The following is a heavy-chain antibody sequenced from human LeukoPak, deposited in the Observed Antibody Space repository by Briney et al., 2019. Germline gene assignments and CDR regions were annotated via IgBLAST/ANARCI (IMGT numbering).Heavy chain of an antibody. CDR2: INPDTGAT. J-gene: IGHJ6*02. V-gene: IGHV1-2*02. D-gene: IGHD2-2*01. Sequence: ASVKVSCKASGYTFTGYYMHWVRQAPGQGLEWMGWINPDTGATDIAQKFKGRVTMTRDTSISAAYMELSRLRSDDTAVYYCTRDHCSYINCYEDYYYGMDVWGQGTTVTVSS. CDR3: TRDHCSYINCYEDYYYGMDV. CDR1: GYTFTGYY.